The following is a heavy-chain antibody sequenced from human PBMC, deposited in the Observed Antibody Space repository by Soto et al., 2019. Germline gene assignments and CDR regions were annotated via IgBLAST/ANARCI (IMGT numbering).Heavy chain of an antibody. V-gene: IGHV3-33*06. J-gene: IGHJ6*01. CDR3: AKAYYSGSVTRHGIDV. D-gene: IGHD3-10*01. Sequence: GGSLRLSCAASGFTFSSYGMHWVSQAPGKGLEWVAVIWYDGSNKYYADSVKGRFTISRDNSKNTLYLQMNSLRAEDTAVYYCAKAYYSGSVTRHGIDVWGQGT. CDR1: GFTFSSYG. CDR2: IWYDGSNK.